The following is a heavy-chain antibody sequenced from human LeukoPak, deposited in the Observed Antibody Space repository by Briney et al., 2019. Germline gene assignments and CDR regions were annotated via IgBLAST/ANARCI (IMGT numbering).Heavy chain of an antibody. CDR1: GFTFSSYG. Sequence: PGGSLRLSCAASGFTFSSYGTNWVRQAPGKGREWVSAFSTSSTYIYNADSVQGRFTISRDDAKSSLYLEMSSLRAEDTAVYYCAKVGTGNNQYGSGDFDSWGRGVLVTVSS. CDR3: AKVGTGNNQYGSGDFDS. J-gene: IGHJ4*02. D-gene: IGHD3-10*01. CDR2: FSTSSTYI. V-gene: IGHV3-21*01.